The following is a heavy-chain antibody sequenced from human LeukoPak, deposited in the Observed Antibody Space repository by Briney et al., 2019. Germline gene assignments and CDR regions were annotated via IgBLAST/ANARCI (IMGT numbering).Heavy chain of an antibody. CDR1: GFTFSSYS. V-gene: IGHV3-21*01. J-gene: IGHJ5*02. CDR2: ISSSSSSYI. Sequence: GGSLRLSCAASGFTFSSYSMNWVRQAPGKGLEWVSSISSSSSSYIYYADSVKGRFTISRDNAKNSLYLQMNSLRAEDTAVYYCARLVVSGSGGDSYLPWFDPWGQGTLVTVSS. CDR3: ARLVVSGSGGDSYLPWFDP. D-gene: IGHD2-21*02.